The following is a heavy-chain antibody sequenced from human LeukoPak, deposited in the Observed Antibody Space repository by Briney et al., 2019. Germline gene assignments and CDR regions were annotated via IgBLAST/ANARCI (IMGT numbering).Heavy chain of an antibody. CDR3: ARDRDYYNYFEY. Sequence: GGSLRLSCAASGXTLSRYWVSWVRQAPGKGLEWVANIKHDGSEKYYVDSVKGRFTISRDNAKNSLYLQMNSLRGEDTAVYYCARDRDYYNYFEYWGQGTLVTVSS. D-gene: IGHD3-10*01. CDR2: IKHDGSEK. J-gene: IGHJ4*02. CDR1: GXTLSRYW. V-gene: IGHV3-7*04.